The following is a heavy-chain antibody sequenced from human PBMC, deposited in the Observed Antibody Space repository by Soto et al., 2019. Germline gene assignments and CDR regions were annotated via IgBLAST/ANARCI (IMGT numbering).Heavy chain of an antibody. D-gene: IGHD3-3*01. CDR3: ARVGDFWSGYYKGGYYCDY. J-gene: IGHJ4*02. CDR2: IIPILGIA. Sequence: ASVKVSCKASGGTFSSYAISWVRQAPGQGLEWMGGIIPILGIANYAQKFQGRVTITADKSTSTAYMELSSLRSEDTAVYYCARVGDFWSGYYKGGYYCDYMGQGTLVTVSS. V-gene: IGHV1-69*10. CDR1: GGTFSSYA.